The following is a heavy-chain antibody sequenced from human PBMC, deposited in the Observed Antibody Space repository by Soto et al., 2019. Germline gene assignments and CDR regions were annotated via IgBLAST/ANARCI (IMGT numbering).Heavy chain of an antibody. CDR1: GFTVSSNY. V-gene: IGHV3-66*01. Sequence: GGSLRLSCAASGFTVSSNYMSWVRQAPGKGLEWVSVIYSGGSTYYADSVKGRFTISRDNSKNTLYLQMNSLRAEDTAVYYCARCSGSYYSFDYWGQGPLVTVSS. J-gene: IGHJ4*02. D-gene: IGHD1-26*01. CDR2: IYSGGST. CDR3: ARCSGSYYSFDY.